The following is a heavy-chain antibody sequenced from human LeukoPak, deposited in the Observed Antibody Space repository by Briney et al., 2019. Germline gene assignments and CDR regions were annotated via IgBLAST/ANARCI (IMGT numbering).Heavy chain of an antibody. CDR1: RYTFTSYG. D-gene: IGHD5-12*01. CDR2: IGDYNGNT. Sequence: ASVNVSCKPSRYTFTSYGIRWVRQAPGQGLEWMGWIGDYNGNTNYAQKLQGTVTMTTDTSSSTAYMEPRSLRSDDTAVYYCARDEDSGYDLPQYFDYWGKGTLVTVSS. V-gene: IGHV1-18*01. CDR3: ARDEDSGYDLPQYFDY. J-gene: IGHJ4*02.